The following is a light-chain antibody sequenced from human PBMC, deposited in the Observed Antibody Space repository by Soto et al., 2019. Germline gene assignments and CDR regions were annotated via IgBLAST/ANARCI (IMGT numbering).Light chain of an antibody. J-gene: IGKJ1*01. CDR1: QTVGSN. Sequence: EIVMTQSPAALPVSPGERATLSCRASQTVGSNLAWYQQKPGQAPRLLIYGASTRATGIPARFSGSGSGTQFTLTNSSLQSEDFAVYYCQQYNNWPWTFGQGTKVEIK. CDR3: QQYNNWPWT. V-gene: IGKV3-15*01. CDR2: GAS.